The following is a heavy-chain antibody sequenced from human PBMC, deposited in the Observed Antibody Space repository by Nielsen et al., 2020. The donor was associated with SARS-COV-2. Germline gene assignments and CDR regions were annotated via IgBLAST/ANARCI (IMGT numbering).Heavy chain of an antibody. Sequence: SETLSLTCTVSGGSISSGGYYWSWIRQHPGKGLEWIWYIYYSGSTYYNPSLKSRVTISVDTSKNQFSLKLSSVTAADTAVYYCAREALKELLWFGESSSYYGMDVWGQGTTVTVSS. CDR1: GGSISSGGYY. J-gene: IGHJ6*02. V-gene: IGHV4-31*03. CDR3: AREALKELLWFGESSSYYGMDV. D-gene: IGHD3-10*01. CDR2: IYYSGST.